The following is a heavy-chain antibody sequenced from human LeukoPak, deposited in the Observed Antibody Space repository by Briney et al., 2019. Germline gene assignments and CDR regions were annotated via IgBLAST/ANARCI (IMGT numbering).Heavy chain of an antibody. D-gene: IGHD3-3*01. CDR3: APVLRFLVWSAT. CDR2: TNPNSGGT. Sequence: ASVKVSFKSSAYTFTCYYMHLIRQPPAQGLEWMGCTNPNSGGTNYYQTDQGRVTMSRDTSISTAYMELSRLTADDTAVYYCAPVLRFLVWSATGGQGTLVTVSS. V-gene: IGHV1-2*02. CDR1: AYTFTCYY. J-gene: IGHJ4*02.